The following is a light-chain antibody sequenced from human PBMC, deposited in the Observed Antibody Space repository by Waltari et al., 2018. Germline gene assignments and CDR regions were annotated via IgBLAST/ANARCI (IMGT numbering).Light chain of an antibody. J-gene: IGKJ2*01. CDR1: QSIGKL. Sequence: IHMIHFQSFLSSSVRDRHPFTCRASQSIGKLLTWYQHKPGKAPKVLIYGASSLHSGVPSRFSGSGSGSDFTLTISSLQPEDFATYYCQHYYGPPYDFGQGTKLEIK. CDR3: QHYYGPPYD. V-gene: IGKV1-39*01. CDR2: GAS.